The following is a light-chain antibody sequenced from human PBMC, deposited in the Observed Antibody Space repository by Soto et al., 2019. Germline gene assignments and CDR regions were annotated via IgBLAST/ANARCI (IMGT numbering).Light chain of an antibody. Sequence: QSVLTQPASVSGSPGQSITISCTGTSNDVGGYNYVSWYQQHPGKAPKLMIYDVSNRPSGVSNRFSGSKSGNTASLTISGLQAEDEADYYCSSYTSSGTHVVFGGGTKLTVL. CDR1: SNDVGGYNY. CDR2: DVS. V-gene: IGLV2-14*01. CDR3: SSYTSSGTHVV. J-gene: IGLJ2*01.